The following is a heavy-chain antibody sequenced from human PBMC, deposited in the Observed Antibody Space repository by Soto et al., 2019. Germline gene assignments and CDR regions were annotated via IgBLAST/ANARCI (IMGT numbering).Heavy chain of an antibody. CDR1: GFTFTNYT. D-gene: IGHD3-10*01. J-gene: IGHJ5*02. V-gene: IGHV3-21*04. CDR3: AREKRWFEETSANWFDP. CDR2: ISSSSDYI. Sequence: EVQLVESGGGLVQPGGSLRLSCAASGFTFTNYTMTWVRQAPGKGLEWVSSISSSSDYIYDADSVKGRFTISRDNAKNSLFLQMNTLRAEDTAIYYCAREKRWFEETSANWFDPWGQGTLVIVSS.